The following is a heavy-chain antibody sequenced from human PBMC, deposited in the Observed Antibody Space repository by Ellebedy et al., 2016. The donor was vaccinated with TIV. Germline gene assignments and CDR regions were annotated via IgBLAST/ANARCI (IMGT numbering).Heavy chain of an antibody. CDR1: GYAFSASF. V-gene: IGHV1-46*01. D-gene: IGHD3-10*01. CDR2: INPEDGGT. CDR3: ARADYFGSGSSFVH. Sequence: ASVKVSXKASGYAFSASFIHWVRQAPGQGLQWVGIINPEDGGTTYSQKFQDRVVMTRDTPTTTVFLEISSLRYDDTAMYYCARADYFGSGSSFVHWGQGALLTVSS. J-gene: IGHJ4*02.